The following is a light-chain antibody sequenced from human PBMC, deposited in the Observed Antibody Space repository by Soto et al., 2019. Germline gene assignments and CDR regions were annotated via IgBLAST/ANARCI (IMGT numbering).Light chain of an antibody. CDR2: GAS. CDR1: QSVSSN. V-gene: IGKV3-15*01. CDR3: QQYNNWPRT. J-gene: IGKJ1*01. Sequence: EIVMTQSPATLSVSPGERATLSCRASQSVSSNLAWYQQKPGQAPRLLIYGASTRATGIPARFSGSGSGTEFTLTISSLQSEDCAVYYGQQYNNWPRTFGQGTKVDIK.